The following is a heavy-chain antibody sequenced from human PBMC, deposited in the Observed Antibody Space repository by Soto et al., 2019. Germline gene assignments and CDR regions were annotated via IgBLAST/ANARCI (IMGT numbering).Heavy chain of an antibody. CDR2: IYHSGST. V-gene: IGHV4-4*02. CDR3: ARVGELRLGELLARCYGMDV. J-gene: IGHJ6*02. CDR1: GGSISSSNW. D-gene: IGHD3-16*01. Sequence: SETLSLTCAVSGGSISSSNWWSWVRQPPGKGLEWIGEIYHSGSTNYNPSLKSRVAISVDKSKNQFSLKLSSVTAADTAVYYCARVGELRLGELLARCYGMDVWGQGTTVTVS.